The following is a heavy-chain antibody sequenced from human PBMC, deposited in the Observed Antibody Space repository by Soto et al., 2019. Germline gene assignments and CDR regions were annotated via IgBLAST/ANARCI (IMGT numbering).Heavy chain of an antibody. V-gene: IGHV1-18*01. J-gene: IGHJ6*03. CDR2: ISAFNGNT. CDR1: GYSFTNYG. CDR3: ARDRGVAPPVAGNTHYYYYMDV. Sequence: QDPLLQSGAEVKKPGASVTVSCKASGYSFTNYGITWVRQAPGQGLEWMGWISAFNGNTHYAQKLQGRVTMTTDASTSTGYMQVRSLRSDDTAVYYCARDRGVAPPVAGNTHYYYYMDVWGKGTTVTVSS. D-gene: IGHD6-19*01.